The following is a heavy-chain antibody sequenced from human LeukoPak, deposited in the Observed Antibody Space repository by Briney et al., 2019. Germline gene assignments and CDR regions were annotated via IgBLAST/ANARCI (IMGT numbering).Heavy chain of an antibody. CDR2: ISGSGGST. Sequence: GGSLRLSCAASGFTFSSYAMSWVRQAPGKGLEWVSAISGSGGSTYCADSVKGRFTISRDNAKNSLYLQMNSLRAEDTAVYYCARWGVGDYWGQGTLVTVSS. J-gene: IGHJ4*02. CDR1: GFTFSSYA. CDR3: ARWGVGDY. D-gene: IGHD1-26*01. V-gene: IGHV3-23*01.